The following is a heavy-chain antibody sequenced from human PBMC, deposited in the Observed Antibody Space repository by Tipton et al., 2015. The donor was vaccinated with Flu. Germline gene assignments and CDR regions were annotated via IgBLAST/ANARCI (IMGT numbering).Heavy chain of an antibody. Sequence: GLVKPSETLSLTRTVSGGSISSYYWSWIRQPPGKGLEWIGYIYYSGSTNYNPSLKSRVTISVDTSKNQFSLKLSSVTAADTAVYYCARANGVGATSPYYYYGMDVWGQGTTVTVSS. J-gene: IGHJ6*02. CDR1: GGSISSYY. D-gene: IGHD1-26*01. V-gene: IGHV4-59*01. CDR2: IYYSGST. CDR3: ARANGVGATSPYYYYGMDV.